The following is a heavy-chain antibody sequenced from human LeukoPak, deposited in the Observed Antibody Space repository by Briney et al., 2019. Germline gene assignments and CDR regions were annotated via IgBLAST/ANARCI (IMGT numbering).Heavy chain of an antibody. V-gene: IGHV1-46*01. CDR1: GYTFTSYY. CDR2: INPSGGST. Sequence: ASVKVSCKASGYTFTSYYMHWVRQAPGQGLEWMGIINPSGGSTGYAQKFQGRVTMTRDTSTSTDYMELSSLRSEDTAVYYCARDPYNWNVFDYWGQGTLVTVSS. CDR3: ARDPYNWNVFDY. J-gene: IGHJ4*02. D-gene: IGHD1-20*01.